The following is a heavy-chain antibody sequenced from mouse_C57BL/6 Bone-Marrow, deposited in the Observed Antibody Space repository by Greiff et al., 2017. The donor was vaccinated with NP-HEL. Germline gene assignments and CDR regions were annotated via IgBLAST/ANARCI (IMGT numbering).Heavy chain of an antibody. Sequence: QVQLQQSGAELVKPGASVKMSCKASGYTFTTYPIEWMKQNHGKSLEWIGNFHPYNDDTKYYEKFKGKATLTVEKSSSTVYLELSRLTSDDSAVYYCARGVCDYDGGWYFDVWGTGTTVTVSS. CDR1: GYTFTTYP. V-gene: IGHV1-47*01. CDR3: ARGVCDYDGGWYFDV. D-gene: IGHD2-4*01. CDR2: FHPYNDDT. J-gene: IGHJ1*03.